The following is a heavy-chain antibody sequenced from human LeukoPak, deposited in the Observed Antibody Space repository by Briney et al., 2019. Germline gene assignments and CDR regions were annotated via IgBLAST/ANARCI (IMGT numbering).Heavy chain of an antibody. CDR2: ISHSGST. V-gene: IGHV4-38-2*02. CDR3: ARVTSRLGWFDP. D-gene: IGHD1-14*01. CDR1: GYSLSSGYY. Sequence: PSETLSLTCTVSGYSLSSGYYWGWSRQPPGKGLGWIGSISHSGSTYYKPSLKSRVTISVDTSKNQFSLKLRSVTAADTAVYYCARVTSRLGWFDPWGQGTLVTVSS. J-gene: IGHJ5*02.